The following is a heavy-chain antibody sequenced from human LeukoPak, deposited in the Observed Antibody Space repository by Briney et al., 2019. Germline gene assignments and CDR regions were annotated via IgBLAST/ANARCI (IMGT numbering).Heavy chain of an antibody. J-gene: IGHJ4*02. CDR1: GYSFTDYW. V-gene: IGHV5-51*01. Sequence: GESLKISCKGSGYSFTDYWIGWVRQMPGKGLEWMGIIYPGDSDTRYSPSFQGQVTISADKSISTAYLQWSSLKASDTAMYYCARCFLADPSGFDYWGQGTLVTVSS. CDR2: IYPGDSDT. CDR3: ARCFLADPSGFDY.